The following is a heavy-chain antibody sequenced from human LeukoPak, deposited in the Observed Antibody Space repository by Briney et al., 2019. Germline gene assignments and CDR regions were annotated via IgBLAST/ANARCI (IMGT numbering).Heavy chain of an antibody. J-gene: IGHJ4*02. V-gene: IGHV3-23*01. CDR1: GGSISSSN. Sequence: QTSETLSLTCAVSGGSISSSNWWSWVRQVPGKGLEWVSGISARGGSTSYADSVRGRFTISRDNSKNTLYVQMNSLRDEDTAVYYCAKDQRWESPHYLDSWGQGTLVTVSS. D-gene: IGHD1-26*01. CDR2: ISARGGST. CDR3: AKDQRWESPHYLDS.